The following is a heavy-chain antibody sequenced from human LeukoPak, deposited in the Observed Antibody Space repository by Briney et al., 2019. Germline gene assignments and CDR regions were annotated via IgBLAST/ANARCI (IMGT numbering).Heavy chain of an antibody. CDR3: AREGSLWMNWFDP. D-gene: IGHD2-21*01. CDR2: IYYSEST. J-gene: IGHJ5*02. CDR1: GGSINDYY. V-gene: IGHV4-59*01. Sequence: SETLSLTCTVSGGSINDYYWAWIRQPPGKGLEWIGYIYYSESTNYNPSLKSRVTISIDPSKTQFSLRLNSVTAADTAVYYCAREGSLWMNWFDPWGQGTLVTVSS.